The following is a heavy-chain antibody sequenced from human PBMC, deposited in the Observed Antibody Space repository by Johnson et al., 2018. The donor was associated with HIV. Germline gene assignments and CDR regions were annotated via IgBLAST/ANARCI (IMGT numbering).Heavy chain of an antibody. D-gene: IGHD1-7*01. J-gene: IGHJ3*02. CDR2: IKQDGSEK. V-gene: IGHV3-33*08. CDR3: AFRHNWNYGDVFDI. CDR1: GFTFNRYA. Sequence: QEQLVESGGGVVQPGRSLRLSCTGFGFTFNRYAIHWVRQAPNKGLAWVANIKQDGSEKYYADSVKGRFTISRDNSKNTLYLQMKSLRAEDTAVYYCAFRHNWNYGDVFDIWGQGTMVTVSS.